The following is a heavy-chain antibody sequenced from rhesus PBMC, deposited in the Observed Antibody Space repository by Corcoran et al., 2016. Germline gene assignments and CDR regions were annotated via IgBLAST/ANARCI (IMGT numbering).Heavy chain of an antibody. CDR3: AREPYSSWSYGLDS. V-gene: IGHV4-147*01. CDR2: IYGSSGST. CDR1: GGSISSNY. J-gene: IGHJ6*01. D-gene: IGHD6-13*01. Sequence: QVQLQESGPGLVQPSETLSLTCAVSGGSISSNYWSWNRQPPGKGLEWIGRIYGSSGSTSYNPSLTSRVTISTDTSKNQFSLKLSSVTAADTAVYYCAREPYSSWSYGLDSWGQGVVVTVSS.